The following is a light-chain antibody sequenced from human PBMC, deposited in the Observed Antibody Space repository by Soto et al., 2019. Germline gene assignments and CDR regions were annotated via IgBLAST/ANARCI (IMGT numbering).Light chain of an antibody. Sequence: DIQMTQSPSTLSPSVGDRVTITCRASQSISPWLAWYQQKPGRAPKLLIYKASNLESGVPSRFSGSGSGTELTLTISSLQPDDFATYYCQHYKTYSRTFGQGTKVEIK. CDR2: KAS. CDR3: QHYKTYSRT. V-gene: IGKV1-5*03. CDR1: QSISPW. J-gene: IGKJ1*01.